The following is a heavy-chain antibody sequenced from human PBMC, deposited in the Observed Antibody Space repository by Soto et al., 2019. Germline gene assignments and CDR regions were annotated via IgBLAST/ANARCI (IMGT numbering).Heavy chain of an antibody. CDR2: INHRGST. D-gene: IGHD6-6*01. V-gene: IGHV4-34*01. CDR3: ARDLIAARPLLDY. Sequence: QVQLQQWGAGLLKPSETLSLTCAVYVGSFSGYYWSWIRQPPGKGLEWIGEINHRGSTNYNASLKSRVNISVDTSKNQCSRKLSSVTAADTAVYYCARDLIAARPLLDYWGQGTLVTVSS. CDR1: VGSFSGYY. J-gene: IGHJ4*02.